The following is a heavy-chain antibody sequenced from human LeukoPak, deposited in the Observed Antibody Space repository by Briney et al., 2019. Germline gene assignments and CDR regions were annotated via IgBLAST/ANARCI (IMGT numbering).Heavy chain of an antibody. CDR2: IYHSGST. CDR1: GGSISSGGYS. CDR3: ARGGPYCSSTSCYTDWFDP. V-gene: IGHV4-30-2*01. J-gene: IGHJ5*02. Sequence: SETLSLTCAVSGGSISSGGYSWSWIRQPPGKGLEWIGYIYHSGSTYYNPSLKSRVTISVDRSKNQFSLKLSSVTAADTVVYYCARGGPYCSSTSCYTDWFDPWGQGTLVTVSS. D-gene: IGHD2-2*02.